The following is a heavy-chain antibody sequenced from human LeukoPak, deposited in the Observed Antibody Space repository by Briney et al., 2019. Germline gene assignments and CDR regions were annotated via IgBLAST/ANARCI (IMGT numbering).Heavy chain of an antibody. CDR2: LRGNGEA. D-gene: IGHD3-16*01. J-gene: IGHJ4*02. Sequence: GWSLRLSCAASGLSFSTFAMSWVRQGPARGLEWVSSLRGNGEAFYADSVKGRFTLSSDISRNTVYLQLNNLRVEDTAIYYCARASWVSSTDAVRWGQGTLVTVSS. V-gene: IGHV3-23*01. CDR3: ARASWVSSTDAVR. CDR1: GLSFSTFA.